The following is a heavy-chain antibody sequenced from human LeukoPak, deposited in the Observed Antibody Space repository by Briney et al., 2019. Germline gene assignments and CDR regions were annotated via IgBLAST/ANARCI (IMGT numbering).Heavy chain of an antibody. CDR2: ISSSGSTI. CDR1: GFTFSDYY. Sequence: GGSLRLSCAASGFTFSDYYMSWIRQAPGKGLEWVSYISSSGSTIYYADSVKGRFTISRDNSKNTLYLQMNSLRAEDTAVYYCARGNFDDFWSGYYPADYYMDVWGKGTTVTVSS. D-gene: IGHD3-3*01. J-gene: IGHJ6*03. CDR3: ARGNFDDFWSGYYPADYYMDV. V-gene: IGHV3-11*01.